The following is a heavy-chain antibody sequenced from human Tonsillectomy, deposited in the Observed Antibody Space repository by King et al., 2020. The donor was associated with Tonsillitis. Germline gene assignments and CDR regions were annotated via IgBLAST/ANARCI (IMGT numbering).Heavy chain of an antibody. J-gene: IGHJ3*02. CDR2: VYNSGTT. CDR3: ARRGRGGNDAFDI. CDR1: GGSISNGPYY. D-gene: IGHD3-10*01. V-gene: IGHV4-61*02. Sequence: VPLQESGPGLVKPSQTLSLTCTVSGGSISNGPYYWSWIRQPAGKGLEWIGRVYNSGTTNYNPSLKSRVTISVDTSKNQFSLKLSSVTAEDTAVYYCARRGRGGNDAFDIWGQGTMVTVSS.